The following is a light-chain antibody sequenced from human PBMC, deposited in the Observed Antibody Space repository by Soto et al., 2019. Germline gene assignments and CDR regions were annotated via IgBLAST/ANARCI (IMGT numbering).Light chain of an antibody. CDR2: WAS. CDR3: QQYYSTPLT. V-gene: IGKV4-1*01. J-gene: IGKJ4*01. Sequence: VMTQSPDSLAVSLGERATINCKSSQSVLFSSNNKNYLAWYQQKPGQPPKLLIYWASTRESGVPDRFSGSGSGTDFTLTINSLQAADVAVYYCQQYYSTPLTFGGGTKVEIK. CDR1: QSVLFSSNNKNY.